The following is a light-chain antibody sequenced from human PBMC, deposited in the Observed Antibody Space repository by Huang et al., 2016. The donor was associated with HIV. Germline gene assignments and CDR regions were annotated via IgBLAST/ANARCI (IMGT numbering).Light chain of an antibody. CDR3: MEALQTPPNT. V-gene: IGKV2-28*01. CDR2: LVS. CDR1: QSLLHSNGYNY. Sequence: DFVMTQSPLSLPVTPGEPASISCRSKQSLLHSNGYNYLDWYLQKSWQSPQLIIYLVSQRATGVPDRYSGSGSCTDFTLGISKVEDDDVGIYYCMEALQTPPNTFGQGTKLEI. J-gene: IGKJ2*01.